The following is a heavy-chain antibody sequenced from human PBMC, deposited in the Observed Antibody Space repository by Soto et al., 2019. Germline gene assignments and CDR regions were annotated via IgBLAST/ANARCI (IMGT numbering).Heavy chain of an antibody. D-gene: IGHD1-26*01. V-gene: IGHV3-30-3*01. CDR1: GFTFSSYA. Sequence: QVQLVESGGGVVQPGRSLRLSCAASGFTFSSYAMHWVRQAPGKGLEWVAVISYDGSNKYYADSVKGRFTISRDNSRNPLYLQRNSLGAEDTAVYYCALGGGGEVGAPFDYWGQGTLVTVSS. CDR2: ISYDGSNK. J-gene: IGHJ4*02. CDR3: ALGGGGEVGAPFDY.